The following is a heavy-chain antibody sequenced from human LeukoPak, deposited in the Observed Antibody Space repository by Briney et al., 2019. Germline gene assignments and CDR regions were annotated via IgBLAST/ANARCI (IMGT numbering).Heavy chain of an antibody. J-gene: IGHJ6*02. CDR3: ASDYGDYSSYYYVMDV. CDR1: GFTFSSYS. CDR2: VSCSSTYI. D-gene: IGHD4-17*01. V-gene: IGHV3-21*01. Sequence: GGSLRLSCAASGFTFSSYSMNWVRQAPGKGLEWVSSVSCSSTYIFYADSVKGRFTISRDNAKNSLYLQLNSLRAEDTAVYYCASDYGDYSSYYYVMDVWGQGTTVTVCS.